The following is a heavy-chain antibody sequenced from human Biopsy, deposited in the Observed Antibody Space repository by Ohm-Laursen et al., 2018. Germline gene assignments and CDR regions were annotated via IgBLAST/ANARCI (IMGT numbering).Heavy chain of an antibody. Sequence: SVKASCKVSGGTFTTYGFNWVRQAPGQGLGWMGRIIPILGRPTYAQKFQGRVTITADTSTGTVFMDLSTLRSEDSALYYCAREQHPYIDVLTDSFSYVPMDVWGAGTTVTVSS. CDR1: GGTFTTYG. CDR3: AREQHPYIDVLTDSFSYVPMDV. V-gene: IGHV1-69*04. J-gene: IGHJ6*04. CDR2: IIPILGRP. D-gene: IGHD3-9*01.